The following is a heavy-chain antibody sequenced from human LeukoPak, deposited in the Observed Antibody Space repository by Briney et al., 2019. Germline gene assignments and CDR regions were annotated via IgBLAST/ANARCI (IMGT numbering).Heavy chain of an antibody. D-gene: IGHD3-22*01. V-gene: IGHV4-59*08. J-gene: IGHJ4*01. CDR1: GASINNNF. CDR2: IYSSGSA. CDR3: ARHRDYYDT. Sequence: SETLSLTCTVSGASINNNFWTWIRQPPGKGLEWIGYIYSSGSAKYNPSLKSRVIISGDTSKNQISLNLTSVTAADTAVYFCARHRDYYDTWGHGTLVTVSS.